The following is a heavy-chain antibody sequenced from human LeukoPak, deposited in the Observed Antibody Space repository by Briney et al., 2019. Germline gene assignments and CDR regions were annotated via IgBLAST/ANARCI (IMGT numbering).Heavy chain of an antibody. J-gene: IGHJ6*03. CDR1: GYTFTSYG. CDR3: ARIQLWSGGYYYYYMDV. CDR2: ISAYNGNT. Sequence: ASVKVSCKASGYTFTSYGISWVRQAPGQGLEWMGWISAYNGNTNYAQKLQGRVTMTTDTSTSTAYMELRSLRSDDTAVYYCARIQLWSGGYYYYYMDVWGKGTTVTISS. V-gene: IGHV1-18*01. D-gene: IGHD5-18*01.